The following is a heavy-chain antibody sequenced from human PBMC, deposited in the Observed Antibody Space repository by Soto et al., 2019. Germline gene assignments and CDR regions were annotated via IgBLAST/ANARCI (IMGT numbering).Heavy chain of an antibody. Sequence: AAVKLYCKTSGYTFSAYYMHWVRQAPGQGLEWMGWINPKSGGTLYAQKFQGRVTMTRDTSISTAYMELSRLRSDDTAVYYCARGGTFAYDTSGYSVYWGQGSLVTLSS. J-gene: IGHJ4*02. V-gene: IGHV1-2*02. D-gene: IGHD3-22*01. CDR2: INPKSGGT. CDR3: ARGGTFAYDTSGYSVY. CDR1: GYTFSAYY.